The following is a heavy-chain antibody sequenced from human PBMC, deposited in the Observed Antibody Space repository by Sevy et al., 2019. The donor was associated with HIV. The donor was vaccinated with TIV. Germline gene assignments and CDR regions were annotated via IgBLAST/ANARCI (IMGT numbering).Heavy chain of an antibody. CDR2: IFSSGST. D-gene: IGHD6-19*01. V-gene: IGHV3-66*01. J-gene: IGHJ4*02. Sequence: GGSLRLSCAISGFTVNDKYIIWVRQAPGKGLEWDSVIFSSGSTYYVDSAKGRFTISRDNSKNTVDLQMNSVRAEDTAVYYCVSLYLSYRSGWSYFDYWGQGTLVTVSS. CDR3: VSLYLSYRSGWSYFDY. CDR1: GFTVNDKY.